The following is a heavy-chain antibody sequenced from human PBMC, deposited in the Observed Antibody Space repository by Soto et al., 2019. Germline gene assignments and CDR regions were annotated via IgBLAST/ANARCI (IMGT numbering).Heavy chain of an antibody. Sequence: EVQLLESGGGLVQPGGSLRLSCAASGFTFSSDAMSWVRQAPGKGLEWVSAISGSGGSTYYADSVKGRFTISRDNSKNTLYLQLNSLRSEDTAVYYCAKGYYYDSSGYDYWGQGTLVTVSS. V-gene: IGHV3-23*01. J-gene: IGHJ4*02. CDR2: ISGSGGST. CDR1: GFTFSSDA. CDR3: AKGYYYDSSGYDY. D-gene: IGHD3-22*01.